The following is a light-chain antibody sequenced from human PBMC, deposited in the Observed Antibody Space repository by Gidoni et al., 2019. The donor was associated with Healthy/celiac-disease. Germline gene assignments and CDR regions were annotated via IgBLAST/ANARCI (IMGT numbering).Light chain of an antibody. Sequence: DIQMTQSPSSLSASVGDRVTITSRASQSISSYLNWYQQKPGKAPKLLIYAASSLQSGVPSRFSGSGSGTDFTLTSSSLQPEDFATYYCRQSYSTPRTFGQGTKVEIK. CDR1: QSISSY. V-gene: IGKV1-39*01. J-gene: IGKJ1*01. CDR3: RQSYSTPRT. CDR2: AAS.